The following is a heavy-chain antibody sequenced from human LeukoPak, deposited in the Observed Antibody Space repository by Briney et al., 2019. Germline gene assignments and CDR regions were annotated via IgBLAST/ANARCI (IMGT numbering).Heavy chain of an antibody. Sequence: GGSLRLSCAASGFSVSNNYMSWVRQAPGKGLEGVSVIYSRGATYYADSVKGRFTISRDNSKNTLYVQMNSLRVEDTAVYYCAARNYWGQGTLVTVSS. CDR2: IYSRGAT. CDR1: GFSVSNNY. CDR3: AARNY. D-gene: IGHD1-14*01. J-gene: IGHJ4*02. V-gene: IGHV3-53*01.